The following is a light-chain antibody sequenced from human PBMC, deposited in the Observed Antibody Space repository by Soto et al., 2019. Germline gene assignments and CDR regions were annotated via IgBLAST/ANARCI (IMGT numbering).Light chain of an antibody. CDR3: QQYGSSPWT. CDR2: SAS. J-gene: IGKJ1*01. CDR1: QSVSSTY. Sequence: EIVLTQSPGTLSLSPGERVTLSCRASQSVSSTYLAWYQQKPGQAPRLLIYSASSRATGIPDRFSGSGSGTDFTLTISRLEPEDFAVYYCQQYGSSPWTFDQGTKVEIK. V-gene: IGKV3-20*01.